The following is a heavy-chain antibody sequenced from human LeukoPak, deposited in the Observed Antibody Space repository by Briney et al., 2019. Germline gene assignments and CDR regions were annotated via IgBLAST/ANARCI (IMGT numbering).Heavy chain of an antibody. CDR1: GGSISSGGYY. Sequence: SETLSLTCTVSGGSISSGGYYWSWIRQHPGKGLEWIGYIYYSGSTYYNPSLKSRVTISVDTSKNQFSLKLSSVTAADTAVYYCARGDELRGYYYYMDVWGKGTTVTVSS. V-gene: IGHV4-31*03. D-gene: IGHD1-7*01. J-gene: IGHJ6*03. CDR2: IYYSGST. CDR3: ARGDELRGYYYYMDV.